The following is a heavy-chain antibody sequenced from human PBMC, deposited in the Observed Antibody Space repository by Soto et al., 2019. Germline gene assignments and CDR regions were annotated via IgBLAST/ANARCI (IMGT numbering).Heavy chain of an antibody. V-gene: IGHV3-30-3*01. D-gene: IGHD5-18*01. CDR1: GFTFSSYA. Sequence: QVQLVESGGGVVQPGRSLRLSCAASGFTFSSYAMHWVRQAPGKGLEWVAVISYDESNKYYADSVKGRFTISRDNSKNTLYLQMNSLRAEDTAVYYCARGTSGYSYGHGPDYWGQGTLVTVSS. J-gene: IGHJ4*02. CDR3: ARGTSGYSYGHGPDY. CDR2: ISYDESNK.